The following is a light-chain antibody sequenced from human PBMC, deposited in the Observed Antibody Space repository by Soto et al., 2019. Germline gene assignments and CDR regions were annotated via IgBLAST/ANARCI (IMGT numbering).Light chain of an antibody. CDR1: SGNIASSY. CDR2: ENS. J-gene: IGLJ2*01. V-gene: IGLV6-57*04. Sequence: NFMLTQPHSVSESPGKTVTISCSRSSGNIASSYVQWYQQRPGSPPTTVIYENSQRPSGVPDRFSASIDSSSKSASLTISGLKTEDEADYYCQSYDNTNVVFGGETKLTVL. CDR3: QSYDNTNVV.